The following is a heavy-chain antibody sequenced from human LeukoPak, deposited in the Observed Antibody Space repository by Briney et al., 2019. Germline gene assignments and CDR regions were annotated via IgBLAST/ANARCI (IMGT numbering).Heavy chain of an antibody. V-gene: IGHV1-69*05. CDR3: ARDRYYDSSGYNHDY. CDR1: GGTFSSYA. J-gene: IGHJ4*02. Sequence: SVKVSCKASGGTFSSYAISWVRQAPGQGLEWMGRIIPIFGTANYAQRFQGRVTITTDESTSTAYMELSSLRSEDTAVYYCARDRYYDSSGYNHDYWGQGTLVTVSS. CDR2: IIPIFGTA. D-gene: IGHD3-22*01.